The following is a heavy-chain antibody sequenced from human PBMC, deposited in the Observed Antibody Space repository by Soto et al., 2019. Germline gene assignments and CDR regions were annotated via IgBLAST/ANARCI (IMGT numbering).Heavy chain of an antibody. CDR2: IYYSGST. CDR3: ARDIRGYSRAFDY. D-gene: IGHD5-18*01. V-gene: IGHV4-61*08. CDR1: GGSVSGGAYY. J-gene: IGHJ4*02. Sequence: SETLSLTCTVSGGSVSGGAYYWTWIRQPPGKGLEWIGYIYYSGSTTYNPSLKSRVTISIDTSKNQFSLKLTSATAADTALYYCARDIRGYSRAFDYWGQGALVTSPQ.